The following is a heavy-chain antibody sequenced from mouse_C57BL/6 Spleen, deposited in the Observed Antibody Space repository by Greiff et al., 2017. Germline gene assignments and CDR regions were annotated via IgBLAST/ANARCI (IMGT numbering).Heavy chain of an antibody. V-gene: IGHV1-82*01. J-gene: IGHJ4*01. CDR3: ARDLITTVVADAMDY. CDR2: IYPGDGDT. D-gene: IGHD1-1*01. CDR1: GYAFSSSW. Sequence: QVQLKESGPELVKPGASVKISCKASGYAFSSSWMNWVKQRPGKGLEWIGRIYPGDGDTNYNGKFKGKATLTADKSSSTAYMQLSSLTSEDSAVYVCARDLITTVVADAMDYWGQGTSVTVSS.